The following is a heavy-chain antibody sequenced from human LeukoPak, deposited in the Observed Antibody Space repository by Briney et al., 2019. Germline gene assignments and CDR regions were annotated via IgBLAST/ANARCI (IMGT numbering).Heavy chain of an antibody. D-gene: IGHD3-9*01. CDR3: ARHVLVLRYFDWLSSWYFDY. Sequence: PSQTLSLTRTVSGGSISSGGYYWSWIRQHPGKGLEWIGYIYYSGSTYYNPSLKSRVTISVDTSKNQFSLKLSSVTAADTAVYYCARHVLVLRYFDWLSSWYFDYWGQGTLVTVSS. CDR1: GGSISSGGYY. V-gene: IGHV4-31*03. CDR2: IYYSGST. J-gene: IGHJ4*02.